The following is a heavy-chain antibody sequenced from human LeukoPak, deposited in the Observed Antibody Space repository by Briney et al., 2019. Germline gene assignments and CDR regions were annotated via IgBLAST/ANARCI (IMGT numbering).Heavy chain of an antibody. Sequence: GGSLRLSCAASEFSVGSNYMTWVRQAPGKGLEWVSLIYSGGSTYYADSVKGRFTISRDNSKNTLYLQMHSLRAEDTAVYYCARESESYDSTGSTFAYWGQGTLVTVSS. V-gene: IGHV3-66*01. J-gene: IGHJ4*02. D-gene: IGHD3-22*01. CDR3: ARESESYDSTGSTFAY. CDR1: EFSVGSNY. CDR2: IYSGGST.